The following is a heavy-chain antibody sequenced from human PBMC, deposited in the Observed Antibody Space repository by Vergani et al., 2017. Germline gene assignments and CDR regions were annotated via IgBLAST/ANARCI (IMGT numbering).Heavy chain of an antibody. CDR1: GFSFKDYA. Sequence: EVRLLESGGDLLQSGESLKISCEASGFSFKDYAMSWVRQAPGKGLEWVSGISWNSGSIGYADSVKGRFTISRDNAKNSLYLQMNSLRAEDTALYYCAKDHYDFWSGYPNLSPFDLWGRGTLVTVSS. D-gene: IGHD3-3*01. CDR2: ISWNSGSI. CDR3: AKDHYDFWSGYPNLSPFDL. J-gene: IGHJ2*01. V-gene: IGHV3-9*01.